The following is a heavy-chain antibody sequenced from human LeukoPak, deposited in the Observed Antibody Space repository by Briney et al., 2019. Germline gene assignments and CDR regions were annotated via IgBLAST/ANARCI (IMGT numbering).Heavy chain of an antibody. Sequence: WETLSLTCTVSGGSISSSSYYWGWIRQPPGKGLEWIGRIYYSGSTYYNPSLKSRVTISVDTSKNQFSLKLSSVTAADTAVYYCARAYYDFWSGYYTGGGYYYYYMDVWGKGTTVTVSS. V-gene: IGHV4-39*01. CDR1: GGSISSSSYY. J-gene: IGHJ6*03. CDR2: IYYSGST. CDR3: ARAYYDFWSGYYTGGGYYYYYMDV. D-gene: IGHD3-3*01.